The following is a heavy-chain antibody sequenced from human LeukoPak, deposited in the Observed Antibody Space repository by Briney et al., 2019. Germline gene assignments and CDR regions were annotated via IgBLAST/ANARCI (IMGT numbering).Heavy chain of an antibody. D-gene: IGHD1-26*01. CDR3: ARDRVGHYYDYYYYMDV. Sequence: SETLSLTCTVSGGSISSYYWSWIRQPAGKGLEWIGRIYTSGSTNYNPSLKSRVTISVDTSKNQFSLKLSSVTAADTAVYYCARDRVGHYYDYYYYMDVWGKGTTVTVSS. CDR2: IYTSGST. J-gene: IGHJ6*03. V-gene: IGHV4-4*07. CDR1: GGSISSYY.